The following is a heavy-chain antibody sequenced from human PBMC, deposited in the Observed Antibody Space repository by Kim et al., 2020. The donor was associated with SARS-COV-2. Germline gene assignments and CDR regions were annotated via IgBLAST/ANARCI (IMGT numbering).Heavy chain of an antibody. J-gene: IGHJ3*01. Sequence: GGSLRLSCAASGFTFSSSPMSWVRQAPGKGLEWVSAIGGSGSNIYYADSMKGRFTISRDNSKNTLYLQVNSLRAEDTAVYYCARDRTGGAGFDVWGQGA. CDR2: IGGSGSNI. D-gene: IGHD3-10*01. V-gene: IGHV3-23*01. CDR1: GFTFSSSP. CDR3: ARDRTGGAGFDV.